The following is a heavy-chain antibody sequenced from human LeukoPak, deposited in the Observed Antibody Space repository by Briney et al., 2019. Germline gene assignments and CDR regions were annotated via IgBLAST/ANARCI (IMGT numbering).Heavy chain of an antibody. V-gene: IGHV4-31*03. Sequence: PSETLSLTCTVSGGSISSSSYYWSWTRQHPGKGLEWIGYIYYSGSTYYNPSLKSRVTISVDTSKNQFSLKLSSVTAADTAVYYCARDDYGGNSVDYWGQGTLVTVSS. CDR3: ARDDYGGNSVDY. J-gene: IGHJ4*02. CDR2: IYYSGST. D-gene: IGHD4-23*01. CDR1: GGSISSSSYY.